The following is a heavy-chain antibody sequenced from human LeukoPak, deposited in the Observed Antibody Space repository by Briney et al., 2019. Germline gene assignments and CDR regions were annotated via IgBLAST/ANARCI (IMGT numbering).Heavy chain of an antibody. D-gene: IGHD6-13*01. CDR1: GYTFTGYG. V-gene: IGHV1-18*01. Sequence: ASVKVSCKASGYTFTGYGISWVRQAPGQGLEWMGWISAYNGNTNYAQKLQGRVTMTTDTSTSTAYMELRSLRSDDTAVYYCARFLAAAGTSGWFDPWGQGTLVTVSS. CDR3: ARFLAAAGTSGWFDP. J-gene: IGHJ5*02. CDR2: ISAYNGNT.